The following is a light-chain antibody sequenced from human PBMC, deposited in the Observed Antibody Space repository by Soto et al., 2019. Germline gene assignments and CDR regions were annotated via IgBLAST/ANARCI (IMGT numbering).Light chain of an antibody. CDR2: DGS. CDR3: CSYAITNTYV. J-gene: IGLJ1*01. V-gene: IGLV2-23*01. Sequence: QLVLTQPASVSGSPGQSITISCTGTSSDVGNYNFVSWYQHHPGKAPNLLIYDGSQRPSGVSNRFSGSKSGDTASLTISGLQAEDEADYYCCSYAITNTYVFGTGTKLTVL. CDR1: SSDVGNYNF.